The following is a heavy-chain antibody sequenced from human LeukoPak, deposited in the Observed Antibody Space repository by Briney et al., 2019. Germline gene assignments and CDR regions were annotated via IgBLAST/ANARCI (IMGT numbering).Heavy chain of an antibody. CDR3: ARAGYYGSGSYYPLYNWFDP. D-gene: IGHD3-10*01. Sequence: GASVKVSCKASGYTFTGYYMHWVRQAPGQGLEWMGWINPNSGGTNYAQKFQGRVTMTRDTSISTAYMELSRLRSDDTAVYYCARAGYYGSGSYYPLYNWFDPWGQGTLVTVS. J-gene: IGHJ5*02. CDR1: GYTFTGYY. CDR2: INPNSGGT. V-gene: IGHV1-2*02.